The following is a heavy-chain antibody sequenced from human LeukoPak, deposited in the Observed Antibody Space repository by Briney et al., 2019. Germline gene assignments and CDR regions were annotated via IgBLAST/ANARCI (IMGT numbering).Heavy chain of an antibody. J-gene: IGHJ5*02. Sequence: GASVKVSCKASGYTFTNYYIHWVRQAPGQGLEWMGIINPSGGSTNFAQKFQGRVTMTTDTSTITVYMELSSLRSEDTAVYYCARTWTRSTVKTAWFDPWGQGTLVTVSS. CDR1: GYTFTNYY. CDR3: ARTWTRSTVKTAWFDP. CDR2: INPSGGST. D-gene: IGHD4-17*01. V-gene: IGHV1-46*01.